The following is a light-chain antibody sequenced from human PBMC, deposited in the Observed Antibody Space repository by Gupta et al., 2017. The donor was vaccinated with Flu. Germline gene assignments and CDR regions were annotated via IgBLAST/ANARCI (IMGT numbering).Light chain of an antibody. CDR1: QSISSSP. J-gene: IGKJ2*01. Sequence: GDRVNITCRASQSISSSPLNWYQQKPGKAPNLLIYAASSLQSGVPSRFSGRGSGKHFTLTLTSLQREDFATYYCQQSYRTPYTFGQGTKLEIK. CDR3: QQSYRTPYT. CDR2: AAS. V-gene: IGKV1-39*01.